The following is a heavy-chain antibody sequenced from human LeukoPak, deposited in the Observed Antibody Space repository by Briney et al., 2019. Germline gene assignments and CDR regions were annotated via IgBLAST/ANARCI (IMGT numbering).Heavy chain of an antibody. J-gene: IGHJ4*02. CDR2: ISSSSSYI. CDR1: GFTFSSYS. CDR3: ATGMTTVSSVDY. D-gene: IGHD4-17*01. Sequence: GGSLRLSCAASGFTFSSYSMNWVRQAPGKGLEWVSSISSSSSYIYYADSVKGRFTISRDNAKNSLYLQMNSLRAEDTPVYYCATGMTTVSSVDYWGQGTLVTVSS. V-gene: IGHV3-21*01.